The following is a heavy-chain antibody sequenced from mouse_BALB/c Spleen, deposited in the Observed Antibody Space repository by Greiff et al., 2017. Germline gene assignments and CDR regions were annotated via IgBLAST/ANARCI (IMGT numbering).Heavy chain of an antibody. CDR2: IDPANGNT. Sequence: EVKLQESGAELVKPGASVKLSCTASGFNIKDTYMHWVKQRPEQGLEWIGRIDPANGNTKYDPKFQGKATITADTSSNTAYLQLSSLTSEDTAVYYCAGDDDYYAMDYWGQGTSVTVSS. CDR1: GFNIKDTY. CDR3: AGDDDYYAMDY. J-gene: IGHJ4*01. D-gene: IGHD2-12*01. V-gene: IGHV14-3*02.